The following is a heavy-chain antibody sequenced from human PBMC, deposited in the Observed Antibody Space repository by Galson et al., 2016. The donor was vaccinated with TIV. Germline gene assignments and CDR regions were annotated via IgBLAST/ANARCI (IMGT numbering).Heavy chain of an antibody. CDR2: INQDESKK. J-gene: IGHJ5*02. Sequence: SLRLSCAASGFTVSTYWMSWVRQAPGKGLEWVTNINQDESKKYYVDSVMGRFTISRDNAKNSLYLQMNSLRAEDTAVYYCARQIGGGKCSWGQGTLVTVSS. D-gene: IGHD2-15*01. CDR3: ARQIGGGKCS. V-gene: IGHV3-7*01. CDR1: GFTVSTYW.